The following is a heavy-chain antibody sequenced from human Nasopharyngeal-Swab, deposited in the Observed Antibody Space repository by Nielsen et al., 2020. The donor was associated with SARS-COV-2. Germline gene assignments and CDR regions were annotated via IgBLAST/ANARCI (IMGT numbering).Heavy chain of an antibody. J-gene: IGHJ4*02. D-gene: IGHD6-13*01. Sequence: SEILSSTCTALGGPISSYYCSWIRQPPGKGLEWIGYIYYIGSTNYNPSLKSRVTISADTSKNQFSLKLSPVTAADTAVYYCARGYHSSSLDYWGQGTLVTVSS. CDR1: GGPISSYY. CDR2: IYYIGST. V-gene: IGHV4-59*13. CDR3: ARGYHSSSLDY.